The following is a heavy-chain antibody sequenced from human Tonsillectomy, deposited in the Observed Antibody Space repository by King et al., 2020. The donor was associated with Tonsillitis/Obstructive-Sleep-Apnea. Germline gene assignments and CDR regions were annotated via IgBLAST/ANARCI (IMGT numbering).Heavy chain of an antibody. CDR3: ARPTGDCSGGNCYSDY. V-gene: IGHV5-51*01. J-gene: IGHJ4*02. D-gene: IGHD2-15*01. CDR2: IYPGDSDT. CDR1: GYGFPSYW. Sequence: FQLVQSGAEVKKPGESLRISCKGFGYGFPSYWIAWVRQMHGRGLEWMGIIYPGDSDTRDSPSFQGQVTISADKSIRTAYLQLNNLKTSDTAIYYCARPTGDCSGGNCYSDYWGQGTLVTVSS.